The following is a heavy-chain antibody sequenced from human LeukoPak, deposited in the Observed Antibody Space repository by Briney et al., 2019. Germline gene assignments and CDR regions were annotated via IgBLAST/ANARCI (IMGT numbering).Heavy chain of an antibody. CDR3: ARDRGTSSSLGYFYYCMDV. CDR2: IYTTGST. V-gene: IGHV4-61*09. D-gene: IGHD6-19*01. J-gene: IGHJ6*03. Sequence: SQTLSLTCTVSGDSISSGTSYWSWLRQPAGKGLEWIGHIYTTGSTHYNSSLKSRVTMSVDTSKNQFSLKLHSVTAADTAVYYCARDRGTSSSLGYFYYCMDVWGKGTTVTVSS. CDR1: GDSISSGTSY.